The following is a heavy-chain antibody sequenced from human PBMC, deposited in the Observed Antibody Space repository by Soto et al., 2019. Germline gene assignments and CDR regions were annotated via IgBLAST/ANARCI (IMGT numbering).Heavy chain of an antibody. V-gene: IGHV4-59*08. CDR1: GVSISSYY. J-gene: IGHJ6*02. Sequence: PSETLSLTCTFSGVSISSYYWSWIRQPPGKGLEWIGYIYYSGSTNYNHSLKSRVTISVDTSKNQFSLKLSSVTAADTAVYYWARFSSWNDYYYYGMDVWGQGTTVTVS. D-gene: IGHD1-1*01. CDR3: ARFSSWNDYYYYGMDV. CDR2: IYYSGST.